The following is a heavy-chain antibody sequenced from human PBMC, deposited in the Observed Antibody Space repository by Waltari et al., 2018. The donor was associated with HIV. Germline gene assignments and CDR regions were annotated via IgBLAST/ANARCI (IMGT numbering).Heavy chain of an antibody. CDR1: GFRFIKYS. CDR3: ARDGDRRDFDY. D-gene: IGHD2-21*02. V-gene: IGHV3-48*01. Sequence: EVQLVESGGGLVQPGGSLWLSCAASGFRFIKYSMHWVRQAPGKGLEWVSYISSGSSARYYADSLKGRLTISRDNAKNSLYLQMYSLRPEDTAVYYCARDGDRRDFDYWGQGTLVTVSS. CDR2: ISSGSSAR. J-gene: IGHJ4*02.